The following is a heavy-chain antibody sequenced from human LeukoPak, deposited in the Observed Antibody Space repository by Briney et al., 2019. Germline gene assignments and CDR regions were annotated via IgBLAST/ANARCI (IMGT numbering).Heavy chain of an antibody. J-gene: IGHJ4*02. CDR2: INHSGST. Sequence: KTSETLSLTCAVYGGSFSGYYWSWIRQPPGKGLEWIGEINHSGSTNYNPSLKSRVTISVDTSKNQFSLKLSSVTAADTAVYYCARDGSGYSYGYGYYFDYWGQGTLVTVSS. D-gene: IGHD5-18*01. V-gene: IGHV4-34*01. CDR1: GGSFSGYY. CDR3: ARDGSGYSYGYGYYFDY.